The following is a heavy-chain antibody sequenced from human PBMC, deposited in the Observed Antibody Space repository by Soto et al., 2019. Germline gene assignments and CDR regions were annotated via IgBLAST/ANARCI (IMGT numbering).Heavy chain of an antibody. CDR2: IYWDDDK. V-gene: IGHV2-5*02. D-gene: IGHD3-22*01. Sequence: SGPTLVNPTQTLTLTCTVSGFSLITTGVAVGWIRQPPGKALEWLTLIYWDDDKRYSPSLKSRLTITKDTSKNQVVLTMTNMDPVDTATYYCAHRLASPYYYDSRGSSFDYWGQGTLVTVSS. CDR3: AHRLASPYYYDSRGSSFDY. J-gene: IGHJ4*02. CDR1: GFSLITTGVA.